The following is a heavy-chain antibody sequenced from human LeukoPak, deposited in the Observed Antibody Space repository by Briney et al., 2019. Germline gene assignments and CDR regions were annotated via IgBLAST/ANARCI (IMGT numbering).Heavy chain of an antibody. V-gene: IGHV4-39*07. J-gene: IGHJ6*03. CDR3: ASNAARRVAAAYYYYMDV. CDR1: GGSISSSSYY. CDR2: IYYSGST. Sequence: SETLSLTCTVSGGSISSSSYYWGWIRQPPGKGLEWIGSIYYSGSTYYNPSLKSRVTISVDTSKIQFSLKLSSVTAADTAVYYCASNAARRVAAAYYYYMDVWGKGTTVTVSS. D-gene: IGHD6-13*01.